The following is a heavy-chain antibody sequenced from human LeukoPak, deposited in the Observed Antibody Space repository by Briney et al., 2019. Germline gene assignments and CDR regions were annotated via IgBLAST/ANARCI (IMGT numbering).Heavy chain of an antibody. CDR2: FDPEDGET. D-gene: IGHD2-2*01. Sequence: ASVKVSCKVSGYTLTELSMHWVRQAPGKGLEWMGGFDPEDGETIYAQKFQGRVTMTEDTSTDTAYMELSSLRSEDTAVYYCARGRCVGSTNCYYFEDWGQGTLVTVSS. CDR1: GYTLTELS. CDR3: ARGRCVGSTNCYYFED. J-gene: IGHJ4*02. V-gene: IGHV1-24*01.